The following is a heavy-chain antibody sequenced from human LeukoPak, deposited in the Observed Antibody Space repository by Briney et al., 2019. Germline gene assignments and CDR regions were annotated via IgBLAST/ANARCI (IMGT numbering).Heavy chain of an antibody. CDR2: IYHSGST. Sequence: PSETLSLTCAVSGGSISSSNWWSWVRQPPGKGVEWIGEIYHSGSTNYNPSLKSRVTISVDKSKNQFSLKLSSVTAADTAVYYCARTGSSGRYRAFDIWGQGTMVTVSS. J-gene: IGHJ3*02. CDR3: ARTGSSGRYRAFDI. D-gene: IGHD6-19*01. CDR1: GGSISSSNW. V-gene: IGHV4-4*02.